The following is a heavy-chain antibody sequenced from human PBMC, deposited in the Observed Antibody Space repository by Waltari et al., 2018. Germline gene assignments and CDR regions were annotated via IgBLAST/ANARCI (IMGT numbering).Heavy chain of an antibody. CDR1: GFTFSSYG. CDR3: ARASRLLRGVISGCGY. V-gene: IGHV3-33*01. D-gene: IGHD3-10*01. J-gene: IGHJ4*02. CDR2: IWYDGSNK. Sequence: QVQLVESGGGVVQPGRSLRLSCAASGFTFSSYGMHWVRQAPGKGLGWVAVIWYDGSNKYYADSVKGRFTISRDNSKNTLYLQMNSLRAEDTAVYYCARASRLLRGVISGCGYWGQGTLVTVSS.